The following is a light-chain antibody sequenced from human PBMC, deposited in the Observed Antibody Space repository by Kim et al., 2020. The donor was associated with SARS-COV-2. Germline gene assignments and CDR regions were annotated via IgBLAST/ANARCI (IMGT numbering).Light chain of an antibody. Sequence: PRERATLSGRASQSVSSNYFAWYQQKPGQAPRLLVYGASTRPAGIPDRFTGSGSGTDFTLTINRLEPEDFAVYYCQQYGSSPYTFGQGTKLEIK. V-gene: IGKV3-20*01. CDR1: QSVSSNY. CDR3: QQYGSSPYT. J-gene: IGKJ2*01. CDR2: GAS.